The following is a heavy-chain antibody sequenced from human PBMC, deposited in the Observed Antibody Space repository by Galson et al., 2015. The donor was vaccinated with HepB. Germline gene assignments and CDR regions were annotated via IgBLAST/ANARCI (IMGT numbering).Heavy chain of an antibody. CDR1: GGSISSSNW. D-gene: IGHD6-19*01. CDR2: IYHSGST. V-gene: IGHV4-4*02. J-gene: IGHJ5*02. Sequence: SETPSLTCAVSGGSISSSNWWSWVRQPPGKGLEWIGEIYHSGSTNYNPSLKSRVTISVDKSKNQFSLKLSSVTAADTAVYYCARTRAPHVYSSDYRWFDPWGQGTLVTVSS. CDR3: ARTRAPHVYSSDYRWFDP.